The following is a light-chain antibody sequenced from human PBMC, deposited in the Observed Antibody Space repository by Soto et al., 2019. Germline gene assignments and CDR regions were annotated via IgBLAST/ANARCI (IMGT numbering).Light chain of an antibody. CDR3: QQSYTIPGT. V-gene: IGKV1-39*01. CDR1: QDIDKY. J-gene: IGKJ1*01. CDR2: SAS. Sequence: DIQMTQSPSSLSASLGDIVTLTCRASQDIDKYLNWYQQKPGQAPKFLIQSASTLQSGVPSRFSASGSGTEFTLIIAGLQPEDFATYHCQQSYTIPGTFGQGTKVDIK.